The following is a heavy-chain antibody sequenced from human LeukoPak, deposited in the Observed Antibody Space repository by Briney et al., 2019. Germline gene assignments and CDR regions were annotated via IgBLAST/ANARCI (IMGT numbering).Heavy chain of an antibody. Sequence: GASVKVSCKASVYTFTNFYIHWVRQAPGQGLEWMGWINPNSGGTNYAQKFQGRVTMTRDTSISTAYMELSRLRSDDTAVYYCARVVDDYVWGSYRYLDYWGQGTLVTVSS. CDR2: INPNSGGT. D-gene: IGHD3-16*02. CDR3: ARVVDDYVWGSYRYLDY. CDR1: VYTFTNFY. V-gene: IGHV1-2*02. J-gene: IGHJ4*02.